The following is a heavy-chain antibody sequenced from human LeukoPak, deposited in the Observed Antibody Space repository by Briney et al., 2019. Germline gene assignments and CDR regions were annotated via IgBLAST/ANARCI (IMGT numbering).Heavy chain of an antibody. CDR3: ARDLGYSSGWYVLGY. V-gene: IGHV1-2*06. CDR2: INPNSGGT. D-gene: IGHD6-19*01. Sequence: GAPVKVSCKASGYTFTGYYMHWVRQAPGQGLEWMGRINPNSGGTNYAQKFQGRVTMTRDTSISTAYMELSRLRSDDTAVYYCARDLGYSSGWYVLGYWGQGTLVTVSS. CDR1: GYTFTGYY. J-gene: IGHJ4*02.